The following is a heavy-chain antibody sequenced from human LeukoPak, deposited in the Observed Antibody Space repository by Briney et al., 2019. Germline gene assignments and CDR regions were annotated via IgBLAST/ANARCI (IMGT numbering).Heavy chain of an antibody. CDR3: ARDSYSSGWLNWFDP. CDR2: INSDGSST. Sequence: PAGSLRLSCAASGFTFSSYWMHWVRQAPGKGLVWVSLINSDGSSTSYADSVKGRFTISRDNAKNTLCLQMNSLRAEDTAVYYCARDSYSSGWLNWFDPWGQGTLVTVSS. D-gene: IGHD6-19*01. V-gene: IGHV3-74*01. CDR1: GFTFSSYW. J-gene: IGHJ5*02.